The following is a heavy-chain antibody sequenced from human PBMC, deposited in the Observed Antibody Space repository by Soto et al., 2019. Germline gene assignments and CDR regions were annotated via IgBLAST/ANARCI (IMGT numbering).Heavy chain of an antibody. D-gene: IGHD3-22*01. J-gene: IGHJ3*02. V-gene: IGHV1-69*13. CDR2: IIPIFGTA. CDR1: GGTFSSYA. Sequence: VKVSCKASGGTFSSYAISWVRQAPGQGLEWMGGIIPIFGTANYAQKFQGRVTITADESTSTAYMELSSLRSEDTAVYYCARDRETSSGYYSLDAFDIWGQGTMVTVSS. CDR3: ARDRETSSGYYSLDAFDI.